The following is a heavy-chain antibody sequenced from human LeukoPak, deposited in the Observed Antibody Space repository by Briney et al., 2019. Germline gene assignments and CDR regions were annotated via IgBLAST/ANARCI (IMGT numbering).Heavy chain of an antibody. Sequence: GGSLRLSCAASGFTFSNYWMTWVRQAPGKGLEWVADIKQDGSEKLFVKSVRGRFTISRDNSKMSLFLQMNSLRAEDTAVYYCARDNGVVHGVYYMDVWGKGTTVTVS. V-gene: IGHV3-7*01. CDR2: IKQDGSEK. CDR3: ARDNGVVHGVYYMDV. CDR1: GFTFSNYW. D-gene: IGHD3-3*01. J-gene: IGHJ6*03.